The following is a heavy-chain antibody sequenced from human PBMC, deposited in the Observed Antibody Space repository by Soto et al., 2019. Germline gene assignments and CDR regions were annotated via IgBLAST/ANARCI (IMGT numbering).Heavy chain of an antibody. J-gene: IGHJ6*02. CDR2: IYYSGST. CDR3: ARDGTRVLRFLEWSTRMGLGMDV. V-gene: IGHV4-31*03. CDR1: GGSISSGGYY. Sequence: PSETLSLTCTVSGGSISSGGYYWSWIRQHPGKGLEWIGYIYYSGSTYYNPSLKSRVTISVDTSKNQFSLKLSSVTAADTAVYYCARDGTRVLRFLEWSTRMGLGMDVWDQGTTVTVSS. D-gene: IGHD3-3*01.